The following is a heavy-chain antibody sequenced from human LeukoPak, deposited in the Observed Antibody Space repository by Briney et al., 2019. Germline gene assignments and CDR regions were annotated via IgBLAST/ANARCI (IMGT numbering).Heavy chain of an antibody. V-gene: IGHV4-59*12. CDR3: ARGPGYYDSSGYYYG. Sequence: PSETLSLTCTISGGSINTYYWSWTRQPPGKGLEWIGYIYYSGSTNYNPSLKSRVTISVDTSKNQFSLKLSSVTAADTAVYYCARGPGYYDSSGYYYGWGQGTLVTVSS. CDR1: GGSINTYY. CDR2: IYYSGST. J-gene: IGHJ4*02. D-gene: IGHD3-22*01.